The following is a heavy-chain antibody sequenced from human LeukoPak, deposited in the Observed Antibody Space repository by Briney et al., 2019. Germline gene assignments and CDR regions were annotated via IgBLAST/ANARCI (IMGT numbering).Heavy chain of an antibody. J-gene: IGHJ4*02. CDR1: GGSISSSSYY. V-gene: IGHV4-39*01. CDR3: ARHSIPEYYFDY. Sequence: SETLSLTCTGSGGSISSSSYYWGWIRQPPGKGLEWIGSIYYSGSTYYNPSLKSRVTISVDTSKNQFSLKLSSVTAADTAVYYCARHSIPEYYFDYWGQGTLVTVSS. D-gene: IGHD3-3*02. CDR2: IYYSGST.